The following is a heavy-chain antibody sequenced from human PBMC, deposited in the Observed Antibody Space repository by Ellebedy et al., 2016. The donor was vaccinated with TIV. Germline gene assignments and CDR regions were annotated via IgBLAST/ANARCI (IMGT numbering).Heavy chain of an antibody. J-gene: IGHJ4*02. CDR3: AKECGGSIYWDAY. Sequence: PGGSLRLSCAASGFTFSNYVMSWVRQAPGKGLEWVSSISGGVGNPYYADSVKGRFTISRDNSKNTLYLQMNSLRAEDTAVYYCAKECGGSIYWDAYWGQGTLVTVSS. CDR1: GFTFSNYV. CDR2: ISGGVGNP. D-gene: IGHD2-15*01. V-gene: IGHV3-23*01.